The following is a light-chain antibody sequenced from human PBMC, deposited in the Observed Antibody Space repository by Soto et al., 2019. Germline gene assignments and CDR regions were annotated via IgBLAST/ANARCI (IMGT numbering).Light chain of an antibody. CDR1: QTISRY. CDR3: QQYNSYWT. CDR2: AAS. V-gene: IGKV1-39*01. Sequence: DIQMTQSPSSLSASVGDRVTITCRASQTISRYLNWYQHKPGKAPELLIYAASDLQSGVPSRFSGSGSGTEFTLTISSLQPDDFATYYCQQYNSYWTFGQGTKVDIK. J-gene: IGKJ1*01.